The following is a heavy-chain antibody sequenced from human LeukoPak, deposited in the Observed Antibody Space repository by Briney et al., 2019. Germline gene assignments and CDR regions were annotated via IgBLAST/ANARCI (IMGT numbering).Heavy chain of an antibody. J-gene: IGHJ4*02. CDR3: ARIAAAGHSDY. Sequence: GGSLRLSCSASGFNVSSSGMYWVRQAPGKGLEYVSAISYNGRSTYYADSVKGRFTISRDNSKNTLYLQMSSLRPEDTAVYYRARIAAAGHSDYWGQGTLVTVSS. V-gene: IGHV3-64D*06. CDR1: GFNVSSSG. D-gene: IGHD6-13*01. CDR2: ISYNGRST.